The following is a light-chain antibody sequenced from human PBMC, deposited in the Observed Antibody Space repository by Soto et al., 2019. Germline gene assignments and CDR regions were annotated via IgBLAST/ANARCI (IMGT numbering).Light chain of an antibody. V-gene: IGKV3-15*01. J-gene: IGKJ1*01. CDR3: QQYNNWLWT. CDR1: QSLRATY. Sequence: EVVLTQSPATLSLSPGETATLSCRASQSLRATYVAWYQQKPGQAPRLLIYGASTRATGIPARFSGSGSGTEFTLTISSLQSEDFAVYYCQQYNNWLWTFGQGTKVDIK. CDR2: GAS.